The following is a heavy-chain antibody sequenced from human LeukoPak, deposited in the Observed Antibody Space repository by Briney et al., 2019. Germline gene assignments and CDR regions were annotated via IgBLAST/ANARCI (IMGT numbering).Heavy chain of an antibody. CDR1: GGSISSSSYY. CDR2: IYYSGST. J-gene: IGHJ4*02. V-gene: IGHV4-39*07. D-gene: IGHD3-3*01. Sequence: PSETLSLTCTVSGGSISSSSYYWGWIRQPPGKGLEWIGSIYYSGSTYYNPSLKSRVTISVDTSKNQFSLKLSSVTAADTAVYYCASYDFWSGYYKDYWGQGTLVTVSS. CDR3: ASYDFWSGYYKDY.